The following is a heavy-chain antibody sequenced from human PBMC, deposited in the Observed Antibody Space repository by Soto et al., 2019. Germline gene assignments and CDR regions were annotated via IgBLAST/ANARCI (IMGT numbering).Heavy chain of an antibody. CDR3: AREEAPQWFTKGYYGMDV. V-gene: IGHV4-39*07. Sequence: SETLSLTCTVSGDSIGTTHSYWAWIRQSPGKGLEWIGNIHYSGSTYYMPSLRSRVTISVDTSRTQFSLKLSSVTAADTAVYYCAREEAPQWFTKGYYGMDVWGQGTTVTVSS. J-gene: IGHJ6*02. CDR2: IHYSGST. D-gene: IGHD2-8*01. CDR1: GDSIGTTHSY.